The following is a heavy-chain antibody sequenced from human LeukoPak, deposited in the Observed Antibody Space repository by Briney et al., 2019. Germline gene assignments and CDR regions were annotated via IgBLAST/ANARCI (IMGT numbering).Heavy chain of an antibody. J-gene: IGHJ4*02. D-gene: IGHD1-26*01. CDR2: MNPNSGNT. V-gene: IGHV1-8*03. CDR1: GYTFTSYD. CDR3: ARGRSGSYYADYFDY. Sequence: ASVKVSCKASGYTFTSYDINWVRQATGQGLGWMGWMNPNSGNTGYAQKFQGRVTITRNTSISTAYMELSSLRSEDTAVYYCARGRSGSYYADYFDYWGQGTLVTVSS.